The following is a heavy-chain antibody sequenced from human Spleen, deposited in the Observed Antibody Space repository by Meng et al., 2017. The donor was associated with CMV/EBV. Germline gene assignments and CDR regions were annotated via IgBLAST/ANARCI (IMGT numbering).Heavy chain of an antibody. V-gene: IGHV1-18*04. CDR2: ISAYNGNT. D-gene: IGHD5-12*01. CDR1: GYTFTAHY. CDR3: ACGGYFGDY. Sequence: ASVKVSCNASGYTFTAHYFHWVRQAPGQGLEWMGWISAYNGNTNFAQNLQDRVTMTTDTSTNTAYMELRRLRSDDTAVYYCACGGYFGDYWGQGTLVTVSS. J-gene: IGHJ4*02.